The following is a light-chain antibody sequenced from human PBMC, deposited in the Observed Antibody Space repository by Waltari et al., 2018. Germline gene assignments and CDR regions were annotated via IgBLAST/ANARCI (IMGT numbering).Light chain of an antibody. CDR2: EGS. CDR1: SSDGGSYNL. J-gene: IGLJ1*01. V-gene: IGLV2-23*01. CDR3: CSYAGSSTYV. Sequence: QSALTQPASVSGAPGQSITISCTGTSSDGGSYNLVSWYQQHPGKAPKRMIYEGSKRPYGVSNRFPGSKAGNTASLTISGLQAEDEADYYCCSYAGSSTYVFGTGTKVTVL.